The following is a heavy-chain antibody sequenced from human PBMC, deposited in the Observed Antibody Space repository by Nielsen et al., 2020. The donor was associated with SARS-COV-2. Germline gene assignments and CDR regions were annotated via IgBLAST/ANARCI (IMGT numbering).Heavy chain of an antibody. Sequence: GESLKISCVASGFSFNTYSMNWVRQAPGKGLEWVSYISGGSATIYYADSVKGRFTISRDNSKNTIYLQMNSLRPDDAALYYCAKGRYMSYTTGFDPWGQGTLVTVSS. J-gene: IGHJ5*02. CDR1: GFSFNTYS. CDR2: ISGGSATI. V-gene: IGHV3-48*04. D-gene: IGHD2-8*02. CDR3: AKGRYMSYTTGFDP.